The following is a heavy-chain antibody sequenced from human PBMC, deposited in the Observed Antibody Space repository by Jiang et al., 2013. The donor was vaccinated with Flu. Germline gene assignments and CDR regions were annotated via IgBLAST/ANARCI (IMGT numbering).Heavy chain of an antibody. CDR3: ARAVPAMDV. J-gene: IGHJ6*02. Sequence: GAEVKKPGASVKVSCKASGYNFNKYGFSWVRQAPGQGLEWMGWISAYNGNTNYAQKVQGRVTMTLDTSTSTAYMELRSLTSDDTAVYYCARAVPAMDVWGQGTTVTVSS. CDR1: GYNFNKYG. CDR2: ISAYNGNT. V-gene: IGHV1-18*01.